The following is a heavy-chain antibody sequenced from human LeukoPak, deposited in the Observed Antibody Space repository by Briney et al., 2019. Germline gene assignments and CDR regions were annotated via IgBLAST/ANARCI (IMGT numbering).Heavy chain of an antibody. CDR3: AGLDFGQDY. V-gene: IGHV3-74*01. J-gene: IGHJ4*02. CDR2: IKSDGSGI. CDR1: GFAFSNYW. Sequence: GGSLRLSCAASGFAFSNYWMHWVRQAPGKGLVLVSRIKSDGSGIAYADSVEGRFTISRDNAKKPLYLQMNSLRAEDTAMYYCAGLDFGQDYWGQGTLVTVSS. D-gene: IGHD3/OR15-3a*01.